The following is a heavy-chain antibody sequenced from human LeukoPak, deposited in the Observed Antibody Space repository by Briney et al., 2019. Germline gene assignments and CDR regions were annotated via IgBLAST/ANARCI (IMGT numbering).Heavy chain of an antibody. Sequence: PSETLSLTCTVSGGSISSSSYYWGWIRQPPGKGLEWIGSAYYSGSTYYNPSLKSRVIISVDTSKNQFSLKLSSVTAADTAVYYCARSDDSNYVDYWGQGTLVTVSS. CDR2: AYYSGST. CDR3: ARSDDSNYVDY. D-gene: IGHD4-11*01. J-gene: IGHJ4*02. V-gene: IGHV4-39*01. CDR1: GGSISSSSYY.